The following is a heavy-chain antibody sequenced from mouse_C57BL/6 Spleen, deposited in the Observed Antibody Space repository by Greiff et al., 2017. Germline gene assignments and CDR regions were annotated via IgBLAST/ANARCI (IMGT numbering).Heavy chain of an antibody. CDR1: GYTFTSYW. J-gene: IGHJ2*01. D-gene: IGHD3-2*02. Sequence: QVQLQQPGAELVMPGASVKLSCKASGYTFTSYWMHWVKQRPGQGLEWIGEIDPSGSYTNYNQKFKGKSTLTGAKSSSTAYMQLSSLTSEYSAVYYCAREGDSSGYGDYWGQGTTLTVSS. CDR2: IDPSGSYT. CDR3: AREGDSSGYGDY. V-gene: IGHV1-69*01.